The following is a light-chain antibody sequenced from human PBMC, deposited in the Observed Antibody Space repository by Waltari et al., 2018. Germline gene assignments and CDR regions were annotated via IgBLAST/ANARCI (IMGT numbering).Light chain of an antibody. CDR1: QSLSRTSSDKNW. V-gene: IGKV4-1*01. CDR2: WAS. CDR3: QQYHTTPLT. J-gene: IGKJ4*01. Sequence: DIVLTQSTDSLAVSMGEGANINCRSSQSLSRTSSDKNWLAWYQQKPRQPPNRLIYWASARASGVPVRFSGGGSETNFTLAISSLQAEDVAVYYCQQYHTTPLTFGGGTKVEIK.